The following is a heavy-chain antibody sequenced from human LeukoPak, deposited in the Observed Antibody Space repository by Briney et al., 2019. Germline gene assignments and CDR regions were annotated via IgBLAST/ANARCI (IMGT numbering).Heavy chain of an antibody. CDR1: GFTFSSYA. CDR2: ISGSGGST. CDR3: AKDQFVVDFWSGYYTNAFDI. V-gene: IGHV3-23*01. J-gene: IGHJ3*02. D-gene: IGHD3-3*01. Sequence: GGSLRLSCAASGFTFSSYAMSWVRQAPGEGLEWVSAISGSGGSTYYADSVKGRFTISRDNSKNTLYLQMNSLRAEDTAVYYCAKDQFVVDFWSGYYTNAFDIWGQGTMVTVSS.